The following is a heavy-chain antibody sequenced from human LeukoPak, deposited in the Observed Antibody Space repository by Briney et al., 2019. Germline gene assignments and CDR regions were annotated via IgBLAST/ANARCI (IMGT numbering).Heavy chain of an antibody. D-gene: IGHD3-22*01. Sequence: SETLSLTCTVSGGSISSGSYYWSWIRQPAGKGLEWIGRIYTSGSTNYNPSLKSRVTISVDTSKNQFSLKLSSVTAADTAVYYCARDCYYDSSGPPDWGQGTLVTVSS. CDR1: GGSISSGSYY. CDR3: ARDCYYDSSGPPD. V-gene: IGHV4-61*02. J-gene: IGHJ4*02. CDR2: IYTSGST.